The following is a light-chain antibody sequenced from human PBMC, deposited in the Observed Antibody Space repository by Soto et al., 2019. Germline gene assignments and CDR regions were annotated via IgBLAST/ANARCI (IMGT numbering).Light chain of an antibody. CDR3: LQYNSYSRS. J-gene: IGKJ4*01. CDR1: QSVSSSY. Sequence: EIVLTQSPGTLSLSPGEGATLSCRASQSVSSSYIAWYQQRPGQTPSLLIYGASTRATGIPDRFSGSGSGTHFTLTISSLQPDDFATYYCLQYNSYSRSFGGGTKVDIK. CDR2: GAS. V-gene: IGKV3-20*01.